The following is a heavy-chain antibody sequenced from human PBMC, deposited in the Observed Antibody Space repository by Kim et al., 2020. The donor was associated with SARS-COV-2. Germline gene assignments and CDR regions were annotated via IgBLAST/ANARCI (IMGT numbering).Heavy chain of an antibody. J-gene: IGHJ4*02. D-gene: IGHD6-6*01. CDR3: TSHSSSAQYFDY. V-gene: IGHV3-15*01. Sequence: YAAPVKGRFTISRDDSKNTLYLQMNSLKTEDTAVYYCTSHSSSAQYFDYWGQGTLVTVSS.